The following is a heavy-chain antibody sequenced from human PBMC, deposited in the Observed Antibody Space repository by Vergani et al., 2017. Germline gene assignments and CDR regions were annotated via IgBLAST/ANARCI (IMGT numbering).Heavy chain of an antibody. J-gene: IGHJ6*02. V-gene: IGHV4-34*01. Sequence: QVQLQQWGAGLLKPSETLSLTCAVYGGSFSGYYWSWIRQPPGKGLEWIGEINHSGSTNYNPSLKSRVTISVDTSKNQFSLKLSSVTAADTAVYYCAKDLLSRRVAATLYYYYGMDVWGQGTTVTVSS. CDR2: INHSGST. D-gene: IGHD2-15*01. CDR3: AKDLLSRRVAATLYYYYGMDV. CDR1: GGSFSGYY.